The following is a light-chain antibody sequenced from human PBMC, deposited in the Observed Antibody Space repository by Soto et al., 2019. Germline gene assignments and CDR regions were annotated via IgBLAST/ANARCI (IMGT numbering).Light chain of an antibody. CDR2: GAS. J-gene: IGKJ4*01. CDR1: QSVSSN. V-gene: IGKV3-15*01. Sequence: EIVKLRSPPTLTVSPGEGATLSRRASQSVSSNLAWYQQNPGQAPRLLIYGASTRATGIPARFSGSGSGTEFNLTISSLQSEDFGVYYCQPYNNWPRATFGGGTKVYI. CDR3: QPYNNWPRAT.